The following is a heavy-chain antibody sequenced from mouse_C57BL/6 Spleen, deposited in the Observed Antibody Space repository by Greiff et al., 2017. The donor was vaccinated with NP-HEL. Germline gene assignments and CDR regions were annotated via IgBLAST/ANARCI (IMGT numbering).Heavy chain of an antibody. CDR1: GYTFTSYW. Sequence: QVQLQQSGAELVMPGASVKLSCKASGYTFTSYWMHWVKQRPGQGLEWIGEIDPSDSYTNYNQKFKGKSTMTVDKSSSTAYMQLSSLTSEDSAVYYCARTGITTVVDYWGQGTTLTVSS. CDR2: IDPSDSYT. CDR3: ARTGITTVVDY. J-gene: IGHJ2*01. V-gene: IGHV1-69*01. D-gene: IGHD1-1*01.